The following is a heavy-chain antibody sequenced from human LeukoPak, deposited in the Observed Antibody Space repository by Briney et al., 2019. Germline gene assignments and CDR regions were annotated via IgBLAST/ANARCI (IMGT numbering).Heavy chain of an antibody. CDR1: GYSFTSYW. J-gene: IGHJ4*02. D-gene: IGHD2-15*01. V-gene: IGHV5-51*01. Sequence: GESPKISCKGSGYSFTSYWIGWVRQMPGKGLEWMGIIYPGDSDTRYSPSFQGQVTISADKSISTAYLQWSSLKASDTAMYYCARYCSGGSSSCYFDYWGQGTLVTVSS. CDR3: ARYCSGGSSSCYFDY. CDR2: IYPGDSDT.